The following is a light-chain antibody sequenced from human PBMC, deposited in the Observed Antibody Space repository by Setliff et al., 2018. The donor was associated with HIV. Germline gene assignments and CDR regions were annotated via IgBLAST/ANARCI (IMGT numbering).Light chain of an antibody. J-gene: IGLJ1*01. Sequence: QSALTQPASVSGSPGQSITISCTGTSSDVGGYNYVSWYQQHPGKAPKLMIYEVTNRPSGISNRFSGSKSGNTASLTISGLQAEDEADYYCSSYTIRNTLLFGTGTKV. CDR3: SSYTIRNTLL. CDR2: EVT. CDR1: SSDVGGYNY. V-gene: IGLV2-14*01.